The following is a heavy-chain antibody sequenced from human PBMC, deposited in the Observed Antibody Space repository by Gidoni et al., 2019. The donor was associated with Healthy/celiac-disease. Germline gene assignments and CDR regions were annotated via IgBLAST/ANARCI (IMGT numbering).Heavy chain of an antibody. V-gene: IGHV3-23*01. CDR1: GFPCRYYA. D-gene: IGHD4-17*01. Sequence: EAQLLESGGGLVQPGGSLTLSCVASGFPCRYYAMTWVRPAPGGGLEWVSSILSSSGSTYYADSVKGRFTISRDNSKNTIYLQMDGLRAEDTALYYCAKDYGDQPSRDFSDVWGQGTMVTVSS. CDR2: ILSSSGST. CDR3: AKDYGDQPSRDFSDV. J-gene: IGHJ3*01.